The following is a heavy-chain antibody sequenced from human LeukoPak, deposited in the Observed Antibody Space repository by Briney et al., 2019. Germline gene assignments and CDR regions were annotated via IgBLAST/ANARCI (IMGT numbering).Heavy chain of an antibody. CDR3: AGDLPMTY. Sequence: SETLSLTCTVSGGSISSSYWSWIRQPAGKGLEWIGSIHTSETTNYNPSLKSRVTMSIDTSKNQFSLNLNSVTAADTAVYYCAGDLPMTYWGQGTLVTVSS. CDR2: IHTSETT. CDR1: GGSISSSY. V-gene: IGHV4-4*07. J-gene: IGHJ4*02.